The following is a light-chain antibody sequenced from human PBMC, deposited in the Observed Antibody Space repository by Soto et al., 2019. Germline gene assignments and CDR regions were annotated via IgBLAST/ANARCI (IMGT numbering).Light chain of an antibody. CDR3: SSYTSSSTE. CDR2: DVS. V-gene: IGLV2-14*01. CDR1: SNDVGGYNY. Sequence: QSALTQPASVSGSPGQSITISCTGTSNDVGGYNYVSWYQQHPGKAPKLMIYDVSNRPSGVSNRFSGSKSGNTASLTISGLQAEDEADYYCSSYTSSSTEFGGGTKLTVL. J-gene: IGLJ2*01.